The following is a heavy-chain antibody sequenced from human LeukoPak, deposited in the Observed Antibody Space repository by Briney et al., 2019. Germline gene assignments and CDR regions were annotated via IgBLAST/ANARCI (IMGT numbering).Heavy chain of an antibody. CDR3: ASSRTSKVVAATYDY. Sequence: GGSLRLSCAASGFTFSSYGMHWVRQAPGKGLEWVAVISYDGSNKYYADSVKGRFTISRDNSKNTLYLQMNSLRAEDTAVYYCASSRTSKVVAATYDYWGQGTLVTVSS. CDR1: GFTFSSYG. J-gene: IGHJ4*02. CDR2: ISYDGSNK. D-gene: IGHD2-15*01. V-gene: IGHV3-30*03.